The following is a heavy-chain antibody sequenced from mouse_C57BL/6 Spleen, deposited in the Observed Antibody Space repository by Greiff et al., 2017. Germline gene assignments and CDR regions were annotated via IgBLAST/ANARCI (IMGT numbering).Heavy chain of an antibody. CDR2: ISDGGSYT. J-gene: IGHJ1*03. D-gene: IGHD1-1*01. CDR1: GFTFSSYA. CDR3: ARERGEVDGYFDV. Sequence: EVQVVESGGGLVKPGGSLKLSCAASGFTFSSYAMSWVRQTPEKRLEWVATISDGGSYTYYPDNVKGRFTISRDNAKNNLYLQMSHLKSEDTAMYDCARERGEVDGYFDVWGTGTTVTVSS. V-gene: IGHV5-4*01.